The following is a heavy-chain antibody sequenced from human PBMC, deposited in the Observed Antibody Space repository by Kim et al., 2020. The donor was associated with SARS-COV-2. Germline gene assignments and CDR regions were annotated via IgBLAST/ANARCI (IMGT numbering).Heavy chain of an antibody. CDR3: ARDSGSGWYRGDNSVAAFDI. Sequence: SETLSLTCAVSGGSISSSNWWSWVRQPPGKGLEWIGEIYHSGSTNYNPSLKSRVTISVDKSKNQFSLKLSSVTAADTAVYYCARDSGSGWYRGDNSVAAFDIWGQGTMVTVSS. J-gene: IGHJ3*02. D-gene: IGHD6-19*01. CDR2: IYHSGST. CDR1: GGSISSSNW. V-gene: IGHV4-4*02.